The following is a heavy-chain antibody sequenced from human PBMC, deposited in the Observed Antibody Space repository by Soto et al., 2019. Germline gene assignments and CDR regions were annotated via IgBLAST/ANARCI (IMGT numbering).Heavy chain of an antibody. CDR1: GYTFTSYD. V-gene: IGHV1-8*01. Sequence: QVPLVQSGAEVKKPGASVKVSCKASGYTFTSYDINWVRQATGQGLEWMGWMNPNSGNTGYAQKFQGRVTMTRNTSISTAYMELSSLRSEDTAVYYCARLPSMVRGVSRPSWFDPWGQGTLVTVSS. J-gene: IGHJ5*02. CDR3: ARLPSMVRGVSRPSWFDP. D-gene: IGHD3-10*01. CDR2: MNPNSGNT.